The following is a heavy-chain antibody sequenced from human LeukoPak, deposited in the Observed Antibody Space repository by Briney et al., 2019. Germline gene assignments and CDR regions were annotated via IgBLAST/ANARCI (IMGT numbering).Heavy chain of an antibody. D-gene: IGHD6-19*01. CDR2: IRSDGSNK. CDR1: GFTFSSYG. J-gene: IGHJ4*02. V-gene: IGHV3-30*02. Sequence: GGSLRLSCAASGFTFSSYGMHWVRQAPGKGLEWVAFIRSDGSNKCYADSVKSRFTISRDNSKLYLQMNSLRAEDTAVYYCAKKGYSNGWRDSYYFDCWGQGTLVTVSS. CDR3: AKKGYSNGWRDSYYFDC.